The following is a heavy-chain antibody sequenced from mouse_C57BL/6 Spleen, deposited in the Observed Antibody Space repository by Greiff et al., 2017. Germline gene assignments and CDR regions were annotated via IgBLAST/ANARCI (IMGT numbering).Heavy chain of an antibody. CDR2: IRSKSRNDAG. Sequence: EVQLVESGGGLGKRKGSWKIAWGGEGGKGKKEAGKGGGQGPGKGLVGVAVIRSKSRNDAGYYADSVKDRFTISRDDSQSMLYLQMNNLKTEDTAMYYCVRDDGGYFDVWGTGTTVTVSS. CDR3: VRDDGGYFDV. CDR1: GGKGKKEA. V-gene: IGHV10-3*01. J-gene: IGHJ1*03.